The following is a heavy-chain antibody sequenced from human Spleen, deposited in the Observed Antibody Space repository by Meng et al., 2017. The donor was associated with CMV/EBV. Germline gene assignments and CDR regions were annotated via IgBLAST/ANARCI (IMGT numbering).Heavy chain of an antibody. CDR3: ARDSNWNWFDP. D-gene: IGHD4-11*01. Sequence: LPCAVYGVSFSRYYWSWIRQPPGKGLEWIGEINHSGSTNYNPSLKSRVTISVDTSKNQFSLKLSSVTAADTAVYYCARDSNWNWFDPWGQGTLVTVSS. J-gene: IGHJ5*02. CDR2: INHSGST. V-gene: IGHV4-34*01. CDR1: GVSFSRYY.